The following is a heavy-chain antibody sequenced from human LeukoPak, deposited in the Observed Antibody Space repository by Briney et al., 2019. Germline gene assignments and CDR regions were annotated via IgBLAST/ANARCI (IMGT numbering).Heavy chain of an antibody. CDR2: INPNSGDT. CDR3: MRNNYGVNWFDP. D-gene: IGHD5-24*01. J-gene: IGHJ5*02. Sequence: GASVKVSCKASGYTFTAYYVHWVRQAPGQGLEWMGWINPNSGDTGYAQTFQGRVTMTRDTSINTAYMELSRLTSDDTAVYYCMRNNYGVNWFDPWGQGTLVTVSS. CDR1: GYTFTAYY. V-gene: IGHV1-2*02.